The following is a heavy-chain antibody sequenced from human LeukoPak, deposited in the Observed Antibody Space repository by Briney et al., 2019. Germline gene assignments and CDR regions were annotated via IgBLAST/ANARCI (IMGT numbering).Heavy chain of an antibody. D-gene: IGHD6-13*01. Sequence: ASVKVSXKASGGTFSSYAISWVRQAPGQGLEWMGGIIPIFGTANYAQKFQGRVTITTDESTSTAYMELSSLRSEDMAVYYCARVGGRIAAAGTDLLGYFDYWGQGTLVTVSS. CDR3: ARVGGRIAAAGTDLLGYFDY. J-gene: IGHJ4*02. CDR2: IIPIFGTA. V-gene: IGHV1-69*05. CDR1: GGTFSSYA.